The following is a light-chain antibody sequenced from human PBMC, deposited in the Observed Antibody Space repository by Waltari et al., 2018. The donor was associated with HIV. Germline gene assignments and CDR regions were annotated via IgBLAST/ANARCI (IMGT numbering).Light chain of an antibody. CDR2: EVS. CDR1: SRDVGSYNL. Sequence: QSALTQPASVSGSPGQSITISCTGTSRDVGSYNLVSWYQQHPGKAPQLMIYEVSKRPSGVSNRFSGSKSGNTASLTISGLQAEDEADYYCCSYAGSSTLVFGGGTKLTVL. CDR3: CSYAGSSTLV. V-gene: IGLV2-23*02. J-gene: IGLJ2*01.